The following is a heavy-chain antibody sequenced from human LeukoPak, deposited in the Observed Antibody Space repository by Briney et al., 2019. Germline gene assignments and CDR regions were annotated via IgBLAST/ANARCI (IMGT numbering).Heavy chain of an antibody. V-gene: IGHV3-30*04. D-gene: IGHD6-19*01. Sequence: GRSLRLSCAASGFIFSRNAMHWVRQAPGKGLEWVAVISYDGSKKYYTDAVKGRFTISRDNSKNTLYLQMNSLRAEDTAVYYCARDMSTDWYGIQDYWGQGTLVTVSS. CDR2: ISYDGSKK. CDR3: ARDMSTDWYGIQDY. J-gene: IGHJ4*02. CDR1: GFIFSRNA.